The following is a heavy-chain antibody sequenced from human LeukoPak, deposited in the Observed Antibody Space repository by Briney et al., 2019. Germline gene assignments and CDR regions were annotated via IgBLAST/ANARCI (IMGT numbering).Heavy chain of an antibody. CDR2: IYPGDSDT. J-gene: IGHJ4*02. CDR3: ARGDYGDYRIFYTLFDF. Sequence: GESLKISCQGSGYSFTSYWIGWVRQMPGKGLERMGIIYPGDSDTRYSPSFQGQVTISADRSISTAYLQWSSLKASDTAMYYCARGDYGDYRIFYTLFDFWGQGTLVTVSS. V-gene: IGHV5-51*01. D-gene: IGHD4-17*01. CDR1: GYSFTSYW.